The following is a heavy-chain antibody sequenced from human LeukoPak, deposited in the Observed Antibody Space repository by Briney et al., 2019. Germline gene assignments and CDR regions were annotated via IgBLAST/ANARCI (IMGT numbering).Heavy chain of an antibody. D-gene: IGHD6-6*01. CDR1: GGSISSSSYY. Sequence: PSETLSLTCSVSGGSISSSSYYWGWIRQPPGKGLEWIGSIYYSGSTYYSPSLKSRVTISVDTSKNQFSLKVSSATAADTAVYYCAREKYSPGAVDYWGQGSLVAVSS. V-gene: IGHV4-39*01. CDR2: IYYSGST. CDR3: AREKYSPGAVDY. J-gene: IGHJ4*02.